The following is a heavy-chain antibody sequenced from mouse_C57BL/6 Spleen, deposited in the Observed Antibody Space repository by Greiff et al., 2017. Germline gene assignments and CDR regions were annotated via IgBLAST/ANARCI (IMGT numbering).Heavy chain of an antibody. D-gene: IGHD2-4*01. CDR2: IRNKANGYTT. CDR3: AREGPIYYDYAMDY. V-gene: IGHV7-3*01. CDR1: GFTFTDYY. Sequence: EVQLVESGGGLVQPGGSLSLSCAASGFTFTDYYMSWFRQPPGKALECLGFIRNKANGYTTEYSASVQGRFTISRDTSQSILYLQMNALRAEDRATYYCAREGPIYYDYAMDYWGQGTSVTVSS. J-gene: IGHJ4*01.